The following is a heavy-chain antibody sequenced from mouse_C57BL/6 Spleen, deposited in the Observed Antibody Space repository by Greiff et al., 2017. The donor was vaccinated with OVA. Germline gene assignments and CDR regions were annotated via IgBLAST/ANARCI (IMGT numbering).Heavy chain of an antibody. CDR2: ISDGGSYT. J-gene: IGHJ4*01. Sequence: EVQLVESGGGLAKPGGSLKLSCAASGFTFSSYAMSWVRQTPEKRLEWVATISDGGSYTYYPDNVKGRFTISRDNAKNNLYLQMSHLKSEDTAMYYCARDATDYAMDYWGQGTSVTVSS. CDR3: ARDATDYAMDY. CDR1: GFTFSSYA. V-gene: IGHV5-4*01. D-gene: IGHD1-1*01.